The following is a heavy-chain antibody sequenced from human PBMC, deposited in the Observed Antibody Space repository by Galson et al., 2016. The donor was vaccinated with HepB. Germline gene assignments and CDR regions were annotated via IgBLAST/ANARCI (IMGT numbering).Heavy chain of an antibody. D-gene: IGHD3-9*01. CDR1: GFTFSRYG. CDR2: ISYDGSNK. V-gene: IGHV3-30*18. CDR3: AKDSYYDILTGPTYYYYGMDV. Sequence: LRLSCAASGFTFSRYGMHWVRQAPGKGLEWVAVISYDGSNKYYEDSVEGRFTISRDNSKNTLYLQMNSLRAEDTAVCYCAKDSYYDILTGPTYYYYGMDVWGQGTTVTVSS. J-gene: IGHJ6*02.